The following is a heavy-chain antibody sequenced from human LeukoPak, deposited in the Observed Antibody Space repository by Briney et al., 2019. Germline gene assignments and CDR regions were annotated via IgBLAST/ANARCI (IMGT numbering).Heavy chain of an antibody. CDR3: ARIQPKSDFDY. CDR1: RYTFTGYY. CDR2: INPNSGGT. J-gene: IGHJ4*02. D-gene: IGHD5-18*01. V-gene: IGHV1-2*02. Sequence: ASVKVSCKASRYTFTGYYMHWLRQAPGQGLEWMGWINPNSGGTSYAQKFQGRVTMTRDTSTSTVHMELSSLRSEDTAVYYCARIQPKSDFDYWGQGTLVTVSS.